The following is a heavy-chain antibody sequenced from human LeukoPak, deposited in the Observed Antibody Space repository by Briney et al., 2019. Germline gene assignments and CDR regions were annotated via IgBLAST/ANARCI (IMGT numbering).Heavy chain of an antibody. CDR2: INPSGARI. CDR3: ASAPNENYFDF. Sequence: GGSLRLSCAASGFTFSSYAMSWVRQAPGRGLEWVSYINPSGARIYYADSVKGRFTISRDNAKNSLYLQMNSLRAEDTAVYFCASAPNENYFDFWGQGTLVTVSS. CDR1: GFTFSSYA. V-gene: IGHV3-48*04. J-gene: IGHJ4*02.